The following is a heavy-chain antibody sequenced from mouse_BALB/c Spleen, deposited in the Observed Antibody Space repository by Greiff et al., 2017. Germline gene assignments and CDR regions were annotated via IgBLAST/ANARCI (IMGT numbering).Heavy chain of an antibody. CDR1: GYSITSYYA. Sequence: EVQWVESGPGLVKPSQSLSLTCTVTGYSITSYYAWNWIRQFPGNKLEWMGYISYSGSTSYNPSLKSRISITRDTSKNQFFLQLNSVTTEDTATYYCASYGNWAYWGQGTLVTVSA. V-gene: IGHV3-2*02. D-gene: IGHD2-1*01. J-gene: IGHJ3*01. CDR3: ASYGNWAY. CDR2: ISYSGST.